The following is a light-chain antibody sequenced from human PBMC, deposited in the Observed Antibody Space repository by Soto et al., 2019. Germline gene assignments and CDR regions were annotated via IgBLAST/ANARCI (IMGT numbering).Light chain of an antibody. Sequence: TLTFTPPKRDTLSCRASQSITNYVGWYQQKPGQAPRLLIYATSNWATGIPARFSGSGSGTDFTLTISRLQPEDIATYYCQQYDSAPRTFGQGTKVDIK. CDR3: QQYDSAPRT. CDR2: ATS. V-gene: IGKV3-20*01. J-gene: IGKJ1*01. CDR1: QSITNY.